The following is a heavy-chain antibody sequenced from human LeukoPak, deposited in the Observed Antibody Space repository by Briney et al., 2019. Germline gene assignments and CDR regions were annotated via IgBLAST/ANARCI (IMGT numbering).Heavy chain of an antibody. D-gene: IGHD6-13*01. CDR3: ARDVGITVADSFDP. J-gene: IGHJ5*02. CDR2: IIPTFGTA. V-gene: IGHV1-69*05. Sequence: SVKVSCKASGGTFSSYAISWVRQAPGQGLEWMGGIIPTFGTANYAQKFQGRVTMTTDTSTSTVYMEVRGLRSDDAAMYYCARDVGITVADSFDPWGQGTLVTVSS. CDR1: GGTFSSYA.